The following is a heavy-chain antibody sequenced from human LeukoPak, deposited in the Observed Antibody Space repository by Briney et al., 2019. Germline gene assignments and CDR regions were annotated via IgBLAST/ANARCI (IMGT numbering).Heavy chain of an antibody. V-gene: IGHV4-59*01. D-gene: IGHD2-21*01. CDR3: AKDRSINAFDI. CDR2: MSPSGST. J-gene: IGHJ3*02. CDR1: GGSIGADH. Sequence: SETLSLTCTVSGGSIGADHWSWIRQPPGKGLEWIGYMSPSGSTNYNPSLKNRGTIFRDTSKNQFFLKPSAVTAADTAVYYCAKDRSINAFDIWGQGTVVTVSA.